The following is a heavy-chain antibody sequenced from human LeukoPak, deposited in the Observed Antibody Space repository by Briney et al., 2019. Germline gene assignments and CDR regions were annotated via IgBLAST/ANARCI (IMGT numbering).Heavy chain of an antibody. J-gene: IGHJ5*02. D-gene: IGHD1-26*01. V-gene: IGHV1-46*01. CDR1: GYTFTSYY. CDR2: INPSGGST. Sequence: ASVKVSCKASGYTFTSYYMHWVRQAPGQGLEWMGIINPSGGSTSYAQKFQGRVTMTRDMSTSTVYMELSSLRSEDTAVYYCAKGPSIVGAINWFDPWGQGTLVTVSS. CDR3: AKGPSIVGAINWFDP.